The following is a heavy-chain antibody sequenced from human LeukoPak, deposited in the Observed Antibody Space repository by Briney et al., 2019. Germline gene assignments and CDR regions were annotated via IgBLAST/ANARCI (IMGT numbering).Heavy chain of an antibody. CDR1: GFTFINYE. D-gene: IGHD2-2*01. Sequence: GSLRLSCAASGFTFINYEMNWVRQAPGKGLEWVSYITTSGRTINYAGSVKARFTITRDNAKNSVFLQMSSLRAEDTAIYYCARGSTSWYYFDYWGQGSLVTVSS. CDR3: ARGSTSWYYFDY. J-gene: IGHJ4*02. CDR2: ITTSGRTI. V-gene: IGHV3-48*03.